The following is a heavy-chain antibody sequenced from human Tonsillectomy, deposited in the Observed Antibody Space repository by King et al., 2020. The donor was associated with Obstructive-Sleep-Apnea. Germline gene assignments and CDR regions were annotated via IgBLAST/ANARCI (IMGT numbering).Heavy chain of an antibody. CDR1: GGTFSSYA. Sequence: VQLVESGAEVKKPGSSVTVSCTASGGTFSSYAISWVRQAPGQGLEWMGGIIPIFGTANYAQKFQGRVTITADESTSTAYMELSSLRSEDTAVYYCARGASGRPHRYFDLWGRGTLVTVSS. J-gene: IGHJ2*01. CDR2: IIPIFGTA. CDR3: ARGASGRPHRYFDL. V-gene: IGHV1-69*01. D-gene: IGHD1-26*01.